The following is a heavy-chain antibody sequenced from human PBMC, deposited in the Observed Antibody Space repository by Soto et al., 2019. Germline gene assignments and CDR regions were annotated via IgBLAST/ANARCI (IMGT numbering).Heavy chain of an antibody. V-gene: IGHV3-74*01. CDR1: GFTFSSYW. D-gene: IGHD6-25*01. CDR3: ARIGSEARARRVCDY. Sequence: SGGSLRLSCAASGFTFSSYWMHWVRQAPGKGLVWVSRINSDGSSTSYADSVKGRFTISRDNAKNTLYLQMNSLRAEDTAVYYCARIGSEARARRVCDYWGQGTLVTVSS. CDR2: INSDGSST. J-gene: IGHJ4*02.